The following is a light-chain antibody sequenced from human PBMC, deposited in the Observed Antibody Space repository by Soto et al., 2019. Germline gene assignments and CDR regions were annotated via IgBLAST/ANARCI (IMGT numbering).Light chain of an antibody. J-gene: IGLJ2*01. CDR2: EVS. V-gene: IGLV2-14*01. Sequence: QSVLTQPASVSGSPGQSITISCAGTSSDVGAYNYVSWFQHHPGKAPKILIYEVSNRPSGVSHRFSGSKSGNTASLIISGLQAEDEADYYCSSQTTSLTVIFGGGTKVTVL. CDR3: SSQTTSLTVI. CDR1: SSDVGAYNY.